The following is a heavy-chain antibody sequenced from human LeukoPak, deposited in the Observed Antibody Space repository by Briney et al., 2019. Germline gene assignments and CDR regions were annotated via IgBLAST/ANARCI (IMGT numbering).Heavy chain of an antibody. J-gene: IGHJ4*02. CDR3: ARHNGYCYLFDF. V-gene: IGHV4-59*08. Sequence: WETLSLTCSVSGGTISSYYRRWIRQPPGKGLEWIGYISYCGSTNYNPSLKSRVSISVDTAKIHFALKLISVTAADTAVYYCARHNGYCYLFDFWGQGTLVTVSS. CDR1: GGTISSYY. CDR2: ISYCGST. D-gene: IGHD5-18*01.